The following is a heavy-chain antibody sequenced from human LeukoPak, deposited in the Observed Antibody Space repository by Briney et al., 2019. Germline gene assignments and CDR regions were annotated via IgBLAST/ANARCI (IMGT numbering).Heavy chain of an antibody. CDR1: GFSFSRYW. J-gene: IGHJ4*02. CDR3: ARGPSVLGAIDN. V-gene: IGHV3-74*01. D-gene: IGHD3-10*01. CDR2: INNAGRIT. Sequence: GLSLRLSCAASGFSFSRYWMHWVRQAPGKELVWVSRINNAGRITNSADSVKGRLTISRDNAKDILYLQMDSLRVDDTAIYYCARGPSVLGAIDNWGQGTLVAVSS.